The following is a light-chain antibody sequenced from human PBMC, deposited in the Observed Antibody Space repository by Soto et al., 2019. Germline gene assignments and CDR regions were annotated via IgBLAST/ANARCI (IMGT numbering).Light chain of an antibody. Sequence: DIQMTQSPSSLSASVGDRVTITCRASQSISFYLTWYRQKPGKAPKLLIYTASNVQSGVPSRISGSGSGTDFTLTISSLQLEDFATYHCQQNYNMPRTLGQGTKLDIK. J-gene: IGKJ1*01. CDR3: QQNYNMPRT. V-gene: IGKV1-39*01. CDR1: QSISFY. CDR2: TAS.